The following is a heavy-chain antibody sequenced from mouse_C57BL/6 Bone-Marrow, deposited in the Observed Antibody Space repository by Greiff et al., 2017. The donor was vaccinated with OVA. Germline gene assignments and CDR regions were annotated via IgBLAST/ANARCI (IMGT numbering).Heavy chain of an antibody. V-gene: IGHV2-2*01. D-gene: IGHD1-1*01. CDR3: ARRGYYGSAWFAY. J-gene: IGHJ3*01. CDR2: IWSGGST. Sequence: VQLVESGPGLVQPSQSLSITCTVSGFSLTSYGVHWVRQSPGKGLEWLGVIWSGGSTDYNAALISRLSISKDNSKSQVFFKMNSLQADDTAIYYCARRGYYGSAWFAYWGQGTLVTVSA. CDR1: GFSLTSYG.